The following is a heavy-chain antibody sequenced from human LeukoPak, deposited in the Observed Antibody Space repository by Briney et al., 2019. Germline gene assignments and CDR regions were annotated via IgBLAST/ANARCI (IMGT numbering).Heavy chain of an antibody. CDR2: IYYSGST. Sequence: PSETLSLTCTVSGGSISSYYWSWIRQPPGNGLEWIGYIYYSGSTNYNPSLKSRVTISVDTSKNQFSLKLSSVTAADTAVYYCAGPRREYSSGWYYFDYWGQGTLVTVSS. CDR1: GGSISSYY. D-gene: IGHD6-19*01. CDR3: AGPRREYSSGWYYFDY. V-gene: IGHV4-59*08. J-gene: IGHJ4*02.